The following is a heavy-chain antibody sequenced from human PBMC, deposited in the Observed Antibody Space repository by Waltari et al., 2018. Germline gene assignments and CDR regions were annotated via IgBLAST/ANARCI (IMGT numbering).Heavy chain of an antibody. D-gene: IGHD6-19*01. CDR2: INPNSGVT. CDR3: AREWAVAGTPDADYFHH. Sequence: QVLLVQSGAEVKQPGASVQVSCQASGYTFTDYYMHWVRQAPGQGLEWMGWINPNSGVTKYAEKFQGRVTLTRDTSSSTAYMELSSLRFDDRAVYYCAREWAVAGTPDADYFHHWGQGTLVSVSS. J-gene: IGHJ1*01. V-gene: IGHV1-2*02. CDR1: GYTFTDYY.